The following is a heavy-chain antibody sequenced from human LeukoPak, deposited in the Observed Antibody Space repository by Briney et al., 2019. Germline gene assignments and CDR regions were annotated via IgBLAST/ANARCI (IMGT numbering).Heavy chain of an antibody. CDR2: INHSGST. V-gene: IGHV4-34*01. CDR3: ARGGSNYYDSSGLNR. D-gene: IGHD3-22*01. Sequence: SETLSLTCAVYGGSFGDYWYAWIRQSPGKGLEWMGEINHSGSTTYIPSLKSRVSMSVDTSKNQLSLSLRSVTAADTAVYYCARGGSNYYDSSGLNRWGQGTLVTVSS. J-gene: IGHJ5*02. CDR1: GGSFGDYW.